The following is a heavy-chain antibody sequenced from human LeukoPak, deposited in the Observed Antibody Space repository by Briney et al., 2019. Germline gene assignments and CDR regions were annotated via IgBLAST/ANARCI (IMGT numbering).Heavy chain of an antibody. J-gene: IGHJ4*02. CDR1: GYTFTGYW. V-gene: IGHV5-51*01. Sequence: GESLKISCKGSGYTFTGYWIGWVRQMPGKGLEWMGNIHPGDSGTRYSPSFQGQVTISADKSITTACLQWSSLKASDTAMYYCARRLGFTFFDFWGQGTLVTVSS. D-gene: IGHD2/OR15-2a*01. CDR3: ARRLGFTFFDF. CDR2: IHPGDSGT.